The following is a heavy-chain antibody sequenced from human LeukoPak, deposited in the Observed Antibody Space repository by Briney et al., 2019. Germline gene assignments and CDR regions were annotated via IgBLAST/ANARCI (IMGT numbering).Heavy chain of an antibody. CDR1: GFTFSSYG. D-gene: IGHD6-13*01. J-gene: IGHJ4*02. V-gene: IGHV3-33*01. CDR3: ARKSIAVAGRKPYAY. CDR2: IWYDGSNK. Sequence: GGSLRLSCAASGFTFSSYGMHWVRQAPGKGLEWAAVIWYDGSNKYYADSVKGRFTISRDNSKNTLYLQMNSLRAEDTAVYYCARKSIAVAGRKPYAYWDQGTLVTVSS.